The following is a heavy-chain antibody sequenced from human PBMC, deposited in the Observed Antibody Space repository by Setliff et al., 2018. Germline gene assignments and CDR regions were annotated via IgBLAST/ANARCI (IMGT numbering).Heavy chain of an antibody. CDR2: INPSDGST. D-gene: IGHD3-3*01. Sequence: ASVKVSCKASGYAFTTYYMHWVRQAPGQGLEWIGVINPSDGSTTYAQKFQGRVTMARDTSTNTVYMQLSSLRSEDTAVYYCARENMAKNFWGEHSDYWGQGTLVTVSS. J-gene: IGHJ4*02. V-gene: IGHV1-46*01. CDR3: ARENMAKNFWGEHSDY. CDR1: GYAFTTYY.